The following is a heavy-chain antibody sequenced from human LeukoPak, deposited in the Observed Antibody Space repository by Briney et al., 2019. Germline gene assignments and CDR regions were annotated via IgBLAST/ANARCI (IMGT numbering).Heavy chain of an antibody. CDR3: ARGLVSGSYLGYYFDY. CDR1: GFTFSSYW. J-gene: IGHJ4*02. Sequence: PGGSLRLSCAASGFTFSSYWMSWVRQAPGKGLEWVANIKQDGSEKYYVDSVKGRFTISRDNAKNSLYLQMNSLRAEDTAVYYCARGLVSGSYLGYYFDYWGQGTLVTVSS. D-gene: IGHD1-26*01. CDR2: IKQDGSEK. V-gene: IGHV3-7*01.